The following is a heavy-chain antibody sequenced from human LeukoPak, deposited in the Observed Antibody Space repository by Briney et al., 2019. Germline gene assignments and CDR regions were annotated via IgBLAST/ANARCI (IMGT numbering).Heavy chain of an antibody. D-gene: IGHD2-2*01. CDR2: INNSGGRT. CDR3: TAMRSASD. CDR1: GFTLSKYD. J-gene: IGHJ4*02. Sequence: GSLRLSCAASGFTLSKYDMSWVRQGPGKGPEWVSGINNSGGRTYYADSVKGRFAISRDNSKNTQYLQMNSLRADDTDGYHCTAMRSASDWGQGALVTVSS. V-gene: IGHV3-23*01.